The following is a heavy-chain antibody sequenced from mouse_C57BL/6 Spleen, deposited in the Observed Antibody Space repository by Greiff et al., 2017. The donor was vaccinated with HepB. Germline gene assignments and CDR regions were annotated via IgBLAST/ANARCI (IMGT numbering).Heavy chain of an antibody. CDR1: GYTFTSYW. CDR3: AREYYGSVYWYFYV. D-gene: IGHD1-1*01. J-gene: IGHJ1*03. CDR2: IDPNSGGN. V-gene: IGHV1-72*01. Sequence: QVQLQQPGAELVKPGASVKLSCKASGYTFTSYWMHWVKQRPGRGLEWIGRIDPNSGGNKYNEKFKRKPTLTVDKPSSTAYMQISSLTSEDSAVYYCAREYYGSVYWYFYVWGTGTTVTVSS.